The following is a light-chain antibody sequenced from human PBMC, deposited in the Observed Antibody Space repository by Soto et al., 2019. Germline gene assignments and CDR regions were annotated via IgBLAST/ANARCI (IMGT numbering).Light chain of an antibody. CDR2: AAS. V-gene: IGKV1-39*01. CDR1: QGISTY. CDR3: QQSYSTPGT. J-gene: IGKJ4*01. Sequence: DLQMTQSPSSLSASVGDRVTITCRASQGISTYLNWYQQKPGKAPKLLIYAASTLQSGVPSRFSGSGSGTDFTLTISSLQPEDFATYYCQQSYSTPGTFGGGTKVEIK.